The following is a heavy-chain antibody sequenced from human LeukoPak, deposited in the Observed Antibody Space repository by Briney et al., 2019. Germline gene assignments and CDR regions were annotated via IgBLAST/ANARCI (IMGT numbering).Heavy chain of an antibody. J-gene: IGHJ4*02. V-gene: IGHV4-30-2*01. CDR2: IYHSGSI. Sequence: SETLSLTCAVSGGSISSGGYSWSWIRQPPGTGLEWIGCIYHSGSIYYNPSLKSRVTISVDRSKNQFSLKLSSVTAADTAVYYCARGDYYDSSGLEYFDYWGQGTLVTVSS. CDR1: GGSISSGGYS. D-gene: IGHD3-22*01. CDR3: ARGDYYDSSGLEYFDY.